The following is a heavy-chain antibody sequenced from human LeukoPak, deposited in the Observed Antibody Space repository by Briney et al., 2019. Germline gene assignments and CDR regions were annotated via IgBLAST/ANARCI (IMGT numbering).Heavy chain of an antibody. J-gene: IGHJ4*02. CDR2: IIPIFGTA. Sequence: SVKVSCRASGGTFSSYAISWVRQAPGQGLEWMGGIIPIFGTANYAQKFQGRVTITADESTSTAYMELSSLRSEDTAVYYCARGGEIGYCSGGSCYCYWGQGTLVTVSS. D-gene: IGHD2-15*01. CDR1: GGTFSSYA. CDR3: ARGGEIGYCSGGSCYCY. V-gene: IGHV1-69*01.